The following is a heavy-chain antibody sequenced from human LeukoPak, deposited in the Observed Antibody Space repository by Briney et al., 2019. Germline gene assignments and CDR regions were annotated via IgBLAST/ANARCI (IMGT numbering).Heavy chain of an antibody. CDR1: GYTFTSYG. J-gene: IGHJ6*02. CDR2: ISAYNGNT. D-gene: IGHD2-2*01. Sequence: ASVKVSCKASGYTFTSYGIRWVRQAPGQVLEWMGWISAYNGNTNYAQKLQGRVTMTTDTSTSTAYMELRSLRSDDTAVYYCARDVLVPDYYYGMDVWGQGTTVTVSS. V-gene: IGHV1-18*01. CDR3: ARDVLVPDYYYGMDV.